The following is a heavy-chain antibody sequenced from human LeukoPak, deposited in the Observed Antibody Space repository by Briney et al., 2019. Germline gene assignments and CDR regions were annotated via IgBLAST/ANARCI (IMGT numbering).Heavy chain of an antibody. J-gene: IGHJ4*02. Sequence: GSLRLSCVASGLTFSNYLMNWVRQAPGKRLGWVAAISHSGSSIYYADSVKGRFTISRDNSKNTLYLQMDRLRVEDTGVYYCAMALDYWGQGTLVTVSS. CDR2: ISHSGSSI. CDR1: GLTFSNYL. CDR3: AMALDY. V-gene: IGHV3-23*01.